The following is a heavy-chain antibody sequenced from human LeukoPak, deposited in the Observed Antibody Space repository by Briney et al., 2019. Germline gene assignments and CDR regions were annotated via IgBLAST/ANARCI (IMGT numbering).Heavy chain of an antibody. CDR3: ARVNTAMAQHRYYFDY. V-gene: IGHV3-30*04. CDR1: GFTFSSYA. D-gene: IGHD5-18*01. CDR2: ISYDGSNK. J-gene: IGHJ4*02. Sequence: PGRSLRLSCVASGFTFSSYAMHWVRQAPGKGLEWVAVISYDGSNKYYADSVKGRFTISRDNSKNTLYLQMNSLRAEDTAVYYCARVNTAMAQHRYYFDYWGQGTLVTVSS.